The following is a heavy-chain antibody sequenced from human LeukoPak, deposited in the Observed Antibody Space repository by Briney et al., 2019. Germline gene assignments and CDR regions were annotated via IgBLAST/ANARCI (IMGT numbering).Heavy chain of an antibody. D-gene: IGHD3-10*01. Sequence: SETLSLTCTVSGGSISGYYWSWIRQPAGKGLEWIGRIYTSGSTNYNPSLKSRVTMSVDTSKNQFSLKLSSVTAADTAVYYCASSNSYRGAYFDYWGQGTLVTVSS. CDR2: IYTSGST. J-gene: IGHJ4*02. CDR1: GGSISGYY. V-gene: IGHV4-4*07. CDR3: ASSNSYRGAYFDY.